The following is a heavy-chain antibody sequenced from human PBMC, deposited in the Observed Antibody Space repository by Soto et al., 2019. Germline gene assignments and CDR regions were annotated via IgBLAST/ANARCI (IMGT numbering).Heavy chain of an antibody. CDR3: ARHRQYCSSTSCYMLLDY. V-gene: IGHV5-10-1*01. J-gene: IGHJ4*02. Sequence: GESLKISCKGSGYSFTSYWISWVRQMPGKGLEWMGRIDPSDSYTNYSPSFQGHVAISADKSISTAYLQWSSLKASDTAMYYCARHRQYCSSTSCYMLLDYWGQGTLVTVSS. CDR1: GYSFTSYW. CDR2: IDPSDSYT. D-gene: IGHD2-2*02.